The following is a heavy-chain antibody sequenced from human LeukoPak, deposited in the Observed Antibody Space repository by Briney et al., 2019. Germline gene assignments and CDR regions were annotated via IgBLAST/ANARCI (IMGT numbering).Heavy chain of an antibody. D-gene: IGHD6-19*01. J-gene: IGHJ4*02. CDR3: ARGGYSSGWYTKNV. CDR2: IYHSGST. V-gene: IGHV4-38-2*01. CDR1: GYSISSGYY. Sequence: AETLSLTCAVSGYSISSGYYWGWIRQPPGKGLEWIGSIYHSGSTYYNPSLKSRVTISVDTSKNQFSLKLSSMTAADTAVYYCARGGYSSGWYTKNVWGQGTLVTVSS.